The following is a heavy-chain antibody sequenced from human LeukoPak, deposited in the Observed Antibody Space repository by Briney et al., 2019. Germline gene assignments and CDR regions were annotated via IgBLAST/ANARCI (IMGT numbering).Heavy chain of an antibody. J-gene: IGHJ5*02. CDR3: AKNYYGSGRPNWFDH. Sequence: GGSLRLSCAASGFTFSSYAMSWVRQAPGKGLEWVSAISGSGGSTYYADSVKGRFTISRDNSKNTLNLQMNSLRAEDTAVYYCAKNYYGSGRPNWFDHWGQGTLVTVSS. V-gene: IGHV3-23*01. D-gene: IGHD3-10*01. CDR2: ISGSGGST. CDR1: GFTFSSYA.